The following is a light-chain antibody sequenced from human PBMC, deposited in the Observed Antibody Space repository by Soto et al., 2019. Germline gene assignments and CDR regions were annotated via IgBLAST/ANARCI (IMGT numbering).Light chain of an antibody. Sequence: QSVLTQPRSVSGYPGQSVTISCTGTSSDVGGYNYVSWYQHHPGKAPKLMIFDVSKRPSGVPDRFSGSKSGNTASLTISGLQAEDEADYYCCSYAGSNTFDVFGTGTKVTVL. J-gene: IGLJ1*01. CDR3: CSYAGSNTFDV. V-gene: IGLV2-11*01. CDR1: SSDVGGYNY. CDR2: DVS.